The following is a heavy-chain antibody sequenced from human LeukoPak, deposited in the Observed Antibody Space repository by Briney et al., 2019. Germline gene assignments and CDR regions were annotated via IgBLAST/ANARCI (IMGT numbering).Heavy chain of an antibody. CDR3: ARRPGVGANVFPFDI. CDR2: INHSGST. D-gene: IGHD1-26*01. V-gene: IGHV4-34*01. Sequence: SETLSLTCVVYGGSFSGYYWSWIRQPPGKGLEWIGEINHSGSTNYNPSLKSRVTISVDTSKNQFSLKLSSVTAADTAVYCCARRPGVGANVFPFDIWGQGTMVTVSS. J-gene: IGHJ3*02. CDR1: GGSFSGYY.